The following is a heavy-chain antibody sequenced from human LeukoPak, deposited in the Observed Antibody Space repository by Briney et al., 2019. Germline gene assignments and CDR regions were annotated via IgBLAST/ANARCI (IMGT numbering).Heavy chain of an antibody. V-gene: IGHV4-31*03. Sequence: SQTLSLTCTVSGGSISSGGYYWSWIRQHPGKGLEWIGYIYYSGSTNYNPSLKSRVTISVDTSKNQFSLKLSSVTAADTAVYYCARLVAYCSSTSCSDYWGQGTLVTVSS. D-gene: IGHD2-2*01. J-gene: IGHJ4*02. CDR3: ARLVAYCSSTSCSDY. CDR2: IYYSGST. CDR1: GGSISSGGYY.